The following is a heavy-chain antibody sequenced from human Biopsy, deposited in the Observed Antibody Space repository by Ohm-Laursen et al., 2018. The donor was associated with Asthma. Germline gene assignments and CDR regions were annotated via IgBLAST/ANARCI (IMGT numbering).Heavy chain of an antibody. CDR1: GFTFSNYG. CDR3: AKDVFPGWELRRGPDY. Sequence: SLRLSCAASGFTFSNYGMHWVRQAPGKGLDWVAVISFDGSNKNYTDSVKGRFTISRDNSRNTLHLQNNSLRAEDTAVYYCAKDVFPGWELRRGPDYWGQGTLVTVSS. J-gene: IGHJ4*02. D-gene: IGHD1-26*01. CDR2: ISFDGSNK. V-gene: IGHV3-30*18.